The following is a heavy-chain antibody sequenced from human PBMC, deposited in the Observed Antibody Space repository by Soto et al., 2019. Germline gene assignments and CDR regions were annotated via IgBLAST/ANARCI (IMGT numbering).Heavy chain of an antibody. CDR3: AXXPXVYGGAFDI. Sequence: EVQLVESGGGLVQPGGSLRLSCAASGFTFRNYGMNWVRQAPGKGLEWVLYISSSSNTIYYADSVKGRFTISRDNARNSLYLQMNSLRDXXXXXXXXAXXPXVYGGAFDIWGQGTMVTVSS. V-gene: IGHV3-48*02. D-gene: IGHD4-17*01. CDR2: ISSSSNTI. CDR1: GFTFRNYG. J-gene: IGHJ3*02.